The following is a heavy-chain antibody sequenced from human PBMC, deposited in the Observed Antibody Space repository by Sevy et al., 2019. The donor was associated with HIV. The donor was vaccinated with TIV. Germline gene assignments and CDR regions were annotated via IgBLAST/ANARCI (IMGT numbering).Heavy chain of an antibody. CDR2: ISSGNSYI. Sequence: GGSLRLSCGASGFTFSRHSMNWVRQAPGKGLEWVSSISSGNSYIYYADSVKGRFTISRDNAKNSLYLHMNSLRAEDTAVYYCARGSGAVVAGNYFDYWGQGILVTVSS. V-gene: IGHV3-21*01. D-gene: IGHD6-19*01. CDR1: GFTFSRHS. J-gene: IGHJ4*02. CDR3: ARGSGAVVAGNYFDY.